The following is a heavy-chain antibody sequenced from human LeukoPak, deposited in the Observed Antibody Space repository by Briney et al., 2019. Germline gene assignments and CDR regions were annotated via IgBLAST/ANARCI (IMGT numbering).Heavy chain of an antibody. J-gene: IGHJ4*02. CDR2: IKEDGSNK. CDR1: GFTFSSYW. CDR3: VSNWGSYPDC. Sequence: GGSLRLSCAASGFTFSSYWMTWVRQAPGKGLEWVANIKEDGSNKYCIDSVKGRFSISRDNAKSSLYLQMNSLRGEDTALYYCVSNWGSYPDCWGQGALVTVSS. D-gene: IGHD3-16*01. V-gene: IGHV3-7*01.